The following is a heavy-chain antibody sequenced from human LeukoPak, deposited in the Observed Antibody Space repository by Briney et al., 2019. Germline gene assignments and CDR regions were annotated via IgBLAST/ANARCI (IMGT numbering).Heavy chain of an antibody. D-gene: IGHD6-13*01. CDR2: IFPSGGEI. V-gene: IGHV3-23*01. CDR3: ARYSSSYDAFDI. Sequence: GGSLRLSCAASGFTFSTFAMIWVRQPPGKGLEWVSGIFPSGGEIHYADSVRGRFTISRDNSKSTLSLQMNSLRAEDTAVYYCARYSSSYDAFDIWGQGTMVTVSS. J-gene: IGHJ3*02. CDR1: GFTFSTFA.